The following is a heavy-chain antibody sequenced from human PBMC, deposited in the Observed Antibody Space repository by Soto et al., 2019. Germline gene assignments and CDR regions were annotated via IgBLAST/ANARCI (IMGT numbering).Heavy chain of an antibody. Sequence: DVELSESGGGLVQPGGSLRLSCAASGFNFRSYAMSWVRRVPGKGLEWVSAISGSGGTSYFADPVRGRFTISRDNSKNTLYLQLSSLRVEDTAEYFCAKGRGSSWTIDYWGHGTLVTVSS. J-gene: IGHJ4*01. CDR2: ISGSGGTS. CDR1: GFNFRSYA. D-gene: IGHD6-13*01. V-gene: IGHV3-23*01. CDR3: AKGRGSSWTIDY.